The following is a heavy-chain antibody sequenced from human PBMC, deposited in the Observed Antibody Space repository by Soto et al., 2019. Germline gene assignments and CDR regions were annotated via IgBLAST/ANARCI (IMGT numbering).Heavy chain of an antibody. CDR1: GFTFSSYG. J-gene: IGHJ4*02. CDR2: ISYDGSNK. V-gene: IGHV3-30*18. D-gene: IGHD1-26*01. Sequence: QVQLVDSGGGVVQPGRSLRLSCAASGFTFSSYGMHWVRQAPGKGLEWVAVISYDGSNKYYADSVKGRFTISRDNSKNTLYLQMNSLRAEDTAVYYCAKDTVVLGDTGGFDYWGQGTLVTVSS. CDR3: AKDTVVLGDTGGFDY.